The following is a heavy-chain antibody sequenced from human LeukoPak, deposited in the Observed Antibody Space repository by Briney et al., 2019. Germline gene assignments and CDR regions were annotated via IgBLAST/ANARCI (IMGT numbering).Heavy chain of an antibody. CDR1: GYTLTELS. J-gene: IGHJ3*02. Sequence: ASVKVSCKVSGYTLTELSMHWVRQAPGKGLEWMGWINPNSGGTNSAQKFQGRVTMTRDTSISTAYMELSRLRSDDTAVYYCARVASTTRRHDVFDIWGQGTMVIVSS. V-gene: IGHV1-2*02. D-gene: IGHD1-1*01. CDR3: ARVASTTRRHDVFDI. CDR2: INPNSGGT.